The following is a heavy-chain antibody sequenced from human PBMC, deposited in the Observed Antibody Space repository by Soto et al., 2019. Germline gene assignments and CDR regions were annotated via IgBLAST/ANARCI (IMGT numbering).Heavy chain of an antibody. V-gene: IGHV4-30-4*01. CDR3: DRASNSLSAFDI. CDR2: IDYRGTT. J-gene: IGHJ3*02. CDR1: GGSFTRDHC. D-gene: IGHD3-10*01. Sequence: QVQLQESGPGLVKPSQTLSLTCTVSGGSFTRDHCWTSIRQPPGKGLEWIGHIDYRGTTYYTPSLMSRVTISLRTSKEQSSLKLSSVNAADTAVYYCDRASNSLSAFDILGQGTVFTVSS.